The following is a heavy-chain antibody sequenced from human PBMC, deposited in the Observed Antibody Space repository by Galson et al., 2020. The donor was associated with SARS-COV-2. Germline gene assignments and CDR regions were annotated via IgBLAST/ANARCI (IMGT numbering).Heavy chain of an antibody. D-gene: IGHD6-19*01. V-gene: IGHV3-48*02. CDR1: GFTFSDYS. J-gene: IGHJ4*02. CDR2: ISSSSNTI. CDR3: ARGDDIAVAGWLYYFGY. Sequence: QTGGSLRLSCAASGFTFSDYSMNWVRQAPGKGLEWVSYISSSSNTIYYADSVEGRFTISRDNAKNSLYLQMNSLRDEDTAVYYCARGDDIAVAGWLYYFGYWGQGTLVTVSS.